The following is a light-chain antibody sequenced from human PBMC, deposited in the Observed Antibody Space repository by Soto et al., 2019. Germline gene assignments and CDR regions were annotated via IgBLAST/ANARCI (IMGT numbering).Light chain of an antibody. J-gene: IGLJ2*01. Sequence: QSALTQAASVSGSPGQSITISCTGTSSDVGAYNYVSWYQQHPGKAPKLMIYEVRNRPSGVSNRFSGSKSGNTASLTISGLQAEDEADYYCSSYTSSSTVVFGGGTKVTVL. V-gene: IGLV2-14*01. CDR2: EVR. CDR3: SSYTSSSTVV. CDR1: SSDVGAYNY.